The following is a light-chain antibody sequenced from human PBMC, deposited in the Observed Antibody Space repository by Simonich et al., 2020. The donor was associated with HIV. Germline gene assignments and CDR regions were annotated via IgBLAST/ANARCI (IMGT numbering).Light chain of an antibody. Sequence: EIVLTQSPVTLSLSPGKRATLSCRASQSVSSNLAWYQQKPGQAPRLLIYGASTRATGIPARVIGSGSGTEFTLTISSLQSEDFAVYYCQQYNNWPITFGQGTRLEIK. CDR2: GAS. J-gene: IGKJ5*01. V-gene: IGKV3-15*01. CDR3: QQYNNWPIT. CDR1: QSVSSN.